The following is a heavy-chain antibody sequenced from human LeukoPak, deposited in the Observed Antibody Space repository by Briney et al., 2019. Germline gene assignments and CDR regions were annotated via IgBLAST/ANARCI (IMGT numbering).Heavy chain of an antibody. Sequence: GGSLRLSCAMSGVTNSMSWVRQAPGKGLEWVSSISASGGGTHYTGSVKGRFTISRDNSKKTIYQQMNTLRVDDTAKYFCAAWDPNFYYMDVWGKGTTVTVSS. J-gene: IGHJ6*03. V-gene: IGHV3-23*01. CDR1: GVTNS. CDR2: ISASGGGT. CDR3: AAWDPNFYYMDV. D-gene: IGHD1-26*01.